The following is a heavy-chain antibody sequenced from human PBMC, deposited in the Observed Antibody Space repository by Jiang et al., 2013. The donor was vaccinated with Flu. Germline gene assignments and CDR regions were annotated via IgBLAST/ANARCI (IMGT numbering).Heavy chain of an antibody. Sequence: PGRSLRLSCAASGFTFGSYGMHWVRQAPGKGLEWVSFISYDRSDIYYTDSVKGRFTISRDNFKSTLFLQMNSLRAEDTAVYFCVREYETYSFDYWGQGTLVTVSS. CDR2: ISYDRSDI. CDR1: GFTFGSYG. J-gene: IGHJ4*02. CDR3: VREYETYSFDY. V-gene: IGHV3-30*03. D-gene: IGHD3-16*01.